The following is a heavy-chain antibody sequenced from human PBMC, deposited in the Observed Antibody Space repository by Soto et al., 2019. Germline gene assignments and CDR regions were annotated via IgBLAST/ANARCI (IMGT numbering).Heavy chain of an antibody. CDR2: ISYDGNNK. CDR1: GFTFSRYG. CDR3: AKSVYNWNDGFFDY. Sequence: QVQLVESGGGVVQPGRSLRLSCAASGFTFSRYGMHWFRQAPGKGLEWVAVISYDGNNKYYADSVKGRFTISRDNSKNTLSLQMNSLRAEDTAVYYCAKSVYNWNDGFFDYWGQGTLVTVSS. V-gene: IGHV3-30*18. D-gene: IGHD1-1*01. J-gene: IGHJ4*02.